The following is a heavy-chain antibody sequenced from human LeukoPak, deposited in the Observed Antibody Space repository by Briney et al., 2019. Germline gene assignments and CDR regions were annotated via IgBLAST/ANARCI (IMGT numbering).Heavy chain of an antibody. CDR3: ATVSLGWELLQAGWFDP. V-gene: IGHV1-46*01. CDR2: INPSGGST. Sequence: GASVKVSCKASGYTFTGYYMHWVRQAPGQGLEWMGIINPSGGSTSYAQKFQGRVTMTEDTSTDTAYMELSSLRSEDTAVYYCATVSLGWELLQAGWFDPWGQGTLVTVSS. CDR1: GYTFTGYY. J-gene: IGHJ5*02. D-gene: IGHD1-26*01.